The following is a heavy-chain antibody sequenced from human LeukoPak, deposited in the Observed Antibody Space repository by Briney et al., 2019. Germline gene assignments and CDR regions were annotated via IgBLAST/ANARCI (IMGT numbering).Heavy chain of an antibody. D-gene: IGHD1-26*01. J-gene: IGHJ4*02. V-gene: IGHV4-61*02. CDR2: IYTSGST. CDR1: GGSISSGSYY. CDR3: AKDPYSGSYFGGDYFDY. Sequence: SETLSLTCTVSGGSISSGSYYRSWIRQPAGKGLEWIGRIYTSGSTNYNPSLNSRVTISVDTSKHQFSLKLSSVTAADTAVYYCAKDPYSGSYFGGDYFDYWGQGTLVTVSS.